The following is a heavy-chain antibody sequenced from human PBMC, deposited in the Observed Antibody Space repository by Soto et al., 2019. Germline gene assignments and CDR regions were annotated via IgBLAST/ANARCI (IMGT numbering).Heavy chain of an antibody. J-gene: IGHJ4*02. CDR3: ARGTYFDY. V-gene: IGHV1-18*01. CDR2: ISANNDHT. CDR1: GYTLNTYG. Sequence: QVQLVQSGAEVKKPGASVKVSCKASGYTLNTYGITWVRQAPGQGLEWMGWISANNDHTNYPQKLQGRVTMTTDTSTSTASMELRSLTSDDKAVYYGARGTYFDYWGQGTLVTVSS.